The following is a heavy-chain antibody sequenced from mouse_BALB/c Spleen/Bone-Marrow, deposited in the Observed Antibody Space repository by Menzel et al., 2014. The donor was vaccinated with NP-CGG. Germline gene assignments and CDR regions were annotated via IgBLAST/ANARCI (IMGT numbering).Heavy chain of an antibody. D-gene: IGHD6-2*01. CDR3: ARGGSLPVGFAY. V-gene: IGHV5-17*02. CDR1: GFTFSNFG. Sequence: EVKLLESGGGLVQPGGSRKLSCAASGFTFSNFGMHWIRQAPEKGLEWVAYISSGSNTIYYTDTVKGRFTISRDNPKNTLFLQMTSLRSEDTAMYHCARGGSLPVGFAYWGQGTLVTVSA. J-gene: IGHJ3*01. CDR2: ISSGSNTI.